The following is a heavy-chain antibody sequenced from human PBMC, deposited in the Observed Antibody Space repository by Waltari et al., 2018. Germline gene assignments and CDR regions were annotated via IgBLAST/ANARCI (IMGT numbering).Heavy chain of an antibody. CDR1: GFTFSSYG. Sequence: QVQLVESGGGVVQPGRSLRLSCAASGFTFSSYGMHWVRQAPGKGVEWVAGIWYDGINKYYADSVKGRFTISRDNSKNTLYLQMNSLRAEDTAVYYCARDGYLCVEMASMGWFDPWGQGTLVTVSS. J-gene: IGHJ5*02. V-gene: IGHV3-33*08. CDR2: IWYDGINK. CDR3: ARDGYLCVEMASMGWFDP. D-gene: IGHD1-1*01.